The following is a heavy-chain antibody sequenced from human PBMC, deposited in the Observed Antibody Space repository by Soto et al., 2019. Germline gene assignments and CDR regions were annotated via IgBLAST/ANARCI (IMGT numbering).Heavy chain of an antibody. V-gene: IGHV1-69*13. D-gene: IGHD3-3*01. Sequence: GASVKVSCKASGGTFSSYAISWVRQAPEQGLEWMGGIIPIFGTANYAQKFQGRVTITADESTSTAYMELSSLRSEDTAVYYCARQDYDFWSGYYTGMVYWGQGTLVTVSS. CDR3: ARQDYDFWSGYYTGMVY. CDR1: GGTFSSYA. J-gene: IGHJ4*02. CDR2: IIPIFGTA.